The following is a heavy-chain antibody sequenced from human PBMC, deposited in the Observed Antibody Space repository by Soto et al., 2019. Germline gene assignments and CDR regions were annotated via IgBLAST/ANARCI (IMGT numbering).Heavy chain of an antibody. CDR2: ISYDGSNK. Sequence: QVQLVESGGGVVQPGRSLRLSCAASGFTFSSYAMHWVRQAPGKGLEWVAVISYDGSNKYYADSVKGRFTISRDNSKNTLYLQMNSLRAEDTAVYYCARDLVDSSGLAYYGMDVW. CDR1: GFTFSSYA. J-gene: IGHJ6*01. V-gene: IGHV3-30-3*01. D-gene: IGHD6-19*01. CDR3: ARDLVDSSGLAYYGMDV.